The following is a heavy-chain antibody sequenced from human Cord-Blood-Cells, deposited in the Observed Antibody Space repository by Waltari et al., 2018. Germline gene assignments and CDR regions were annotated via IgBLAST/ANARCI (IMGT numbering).Heavy chain of an antibody. Sequence: QLQLQESGPGLVKPSETLSLTCTVSGGSISSSSYYWGWIRQPPGKGLEWIGSIYYSGSTYYNPSLKSRVTIAVDTSKNQFSLKLSSVTAADTAVYYCARVQEKYDFWSGYNWFDPWGQGTLVTVSS. J-gene: IGHJ5*02. CDR3: ARVQEKYDFWSGYNWFDP. D-gene: IGHD3-3*01. CDR2: IYYSGST. CDR1: GGSISSSSYY. V-gene: IGHV4-39*01.